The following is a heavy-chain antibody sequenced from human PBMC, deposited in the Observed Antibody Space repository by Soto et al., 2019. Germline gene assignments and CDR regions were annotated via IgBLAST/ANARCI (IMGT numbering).Heavy chain of an antibody. Sequence: SETLSLTCTVSGGSISSYYWIWIRQPPGKGLEWIGYIYYSGSTNYNPSLKSRVTISVDTSKNQFSLKLSSVTAADTAVYYCARHPNCSGGSCYFSGWWFDPWGQGTLVTASS. D-gene: IGHD2-15*01. CDR3: ARHPNCSGGSCYFSGWWFDP. V-gene: IGHV4-59*01. CDR1: GGSISSYY. J-gene: IGHJ5*02. CDR2: IYYSGST.